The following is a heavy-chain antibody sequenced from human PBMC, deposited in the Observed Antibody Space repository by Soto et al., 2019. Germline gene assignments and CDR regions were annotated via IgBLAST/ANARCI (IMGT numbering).Heavy chain of an antibody. J-gene: IGHJ5*02. CDR2: IYYSGST. CDR3: ARAWVFRQLNGGWFDP. D-gene: IGHD6-13*01. CDR1: GCSISSYY. Sequence: SETLSLTCTVSGCSISSYYWSWIRQPPGKGLEWIGYIYYSGSTNYNPSLKSRVTISVDTSKNQFSLKLSSVTAADTAVYYCARAWVFRQLNGGWFDPWGQGTLVTVSS. V-gene: IGHV4-59*01.